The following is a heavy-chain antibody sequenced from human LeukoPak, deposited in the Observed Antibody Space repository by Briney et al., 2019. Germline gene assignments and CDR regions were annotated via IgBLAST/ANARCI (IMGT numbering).Heavy chain of an antibody. CDR3: ARDFAGEVFDY. J-gene: IGHJ4*02. CDR1: GFTFSSYS. D-gene: IGHD4-17*01. Sequence: GGSLRLSCAASGFTFSSYSMNWVRQAPGKGLEWVSYISSSSSTIYYTESVKGRFTISRDNAKNSLHLQMNSLRAEDTAVYYCARDFAGEVFDYWGQGTLVTVSS. CDR2: ISSSSSTI. V-gene: IGHV3-48*01.